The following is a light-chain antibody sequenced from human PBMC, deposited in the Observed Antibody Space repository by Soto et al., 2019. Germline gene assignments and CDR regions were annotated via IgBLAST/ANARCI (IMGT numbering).Light chain of an antibody. CDR2: GAS. CDR1: QSVSIW. J-gene: IGKJ1*01. Sequence: DIQMTQSPSTLSASVGDRVTFTCRASQSVSIWLAWYQQKPGKAPKLLISGASTLESGVPSRFSGSGSGTEFTLTISSLQPDDFATYYYQQYKNYLTFSQGTKVEIK. CDR3: QQYKNYLT. V-gene: IGKV1-5*01.